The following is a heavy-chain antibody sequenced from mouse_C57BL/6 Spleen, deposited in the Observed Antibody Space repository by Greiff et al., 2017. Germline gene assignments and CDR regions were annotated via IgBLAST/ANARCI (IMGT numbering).Heavy chain of an antibody. J-gene: IGHJ4*01. Sequence: VQLQQSGPELVKPGASVKISCKASGYTFTDYYMNWVKQSHGKSLEWIGDINPNNGGTSYNQKFKGKATLTVDKSSSTAYMELRSLTSEDSAVYYCARDYGSSYLYYAMDYWGQGTSVTVSS. D-gene: IGHD1-1*01. CDR1: GYTFTDYY. V-gene: IGHV1-26*01. CDR2: INPNNGGT. CDR3: ARDYGSSYLYYAMDY.